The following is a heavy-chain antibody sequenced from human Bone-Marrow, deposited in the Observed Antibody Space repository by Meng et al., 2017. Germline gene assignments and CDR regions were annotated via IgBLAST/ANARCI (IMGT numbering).Heavy chain of an antibody. CDR3: ARSPMAQAGLSENWFDP. V-gene: IGHV2-70*01. CDR2: IDWDDDK. D-gene: IGHD3-10*01. J-gene: IGHJ5*02. Sequence: SGPTLVKPTQTLTLTCTFPGFSLSTSGMCVSWIRQPPGKALEWLALIDWDDDKYYSTSLKTRLTISKDTSKDQVVLTMTNIDPVDTATYYCARSPMAQAGLSENWFDPWGQGTLVTVSS. CDR1: GFSLSTSGMC.